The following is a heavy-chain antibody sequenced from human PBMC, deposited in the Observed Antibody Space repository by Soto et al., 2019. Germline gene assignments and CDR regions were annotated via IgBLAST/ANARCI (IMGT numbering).Heavy chain of an antibody. CDR3: AGEIVVAGGASYFDY. Sequence: GGSLRLSCAASGFTFSSYWMSWVRQAPGKGLEWVANINQDGSEKYSVDSVKGRFTISRDNAKNSLYLQINSLRAEDQAVYYCAGEIVVAGGASYFDYWGPGTLVTVSS. CDR1: GFTFSSYW. V-gene: IGHV3-7*04. D-gene: IGHD2-2*01. J-gene: IGHJ4*02. CDR2: INQDGSEK.